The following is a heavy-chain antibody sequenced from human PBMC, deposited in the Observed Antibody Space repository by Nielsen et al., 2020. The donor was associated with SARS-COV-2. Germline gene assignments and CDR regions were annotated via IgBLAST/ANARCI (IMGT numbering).Heavy chain of an antibody. J-gene: IGHJ4*02. CDR3: ARNTYGGSTDY. Sequence: KVSCKASGFSFTNYWISWVRQMPGKGLEWMGVIYPRDSDTRYNPSFQGQVTISADKSISTAYLQWSGLKASDSAMYYCARNTYGGSTDYWGQGTLVTVSS. CDR1: GFSFTNYW. D-gene: IGHD4-23*01. CDR2: IYPRDSDT. V-gene: IGHV5-51*01.